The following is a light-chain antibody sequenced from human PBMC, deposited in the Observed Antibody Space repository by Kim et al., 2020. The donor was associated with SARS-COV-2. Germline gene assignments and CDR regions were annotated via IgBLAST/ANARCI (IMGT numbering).Light chain of an antibody. CDR1: SSNIGAGYD. V-gene: IGLV1-40*01. CDR2: GNS. J-gene: IGLJ2*01. Sequence: VTSACTGSSSNIGAGYDVHWYQQLPGTAPKLLIYGNSIRPSGVPDRFSGSKSGTSASLAITGLQAEDEADYYCQSYDSSLSGSNVVFGGGTQLTVL. CDR3: QSYDSSLSGSNVV.